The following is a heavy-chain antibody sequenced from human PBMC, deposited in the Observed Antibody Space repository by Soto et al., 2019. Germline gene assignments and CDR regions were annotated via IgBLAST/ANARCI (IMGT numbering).Heavy chain of an antibody. CDR2: IYYSGST. V-gene: IGHV4-59*01. CDR1: GGSISSYY. Sequence: SETLSLTCTVSGGSISSYYWSWIRQPPGKGLEWIGYIYYSGSTNYNPSLESRVTISVDTSKNQFSLKLSSVTAADTAVYYCARDKDRFGELLFDYWGQGTLVTVSS. CDR3: ARDKDRFGELLFDY. D-gene: IGHD3-10*01. J-gene: IGHJ4*02.